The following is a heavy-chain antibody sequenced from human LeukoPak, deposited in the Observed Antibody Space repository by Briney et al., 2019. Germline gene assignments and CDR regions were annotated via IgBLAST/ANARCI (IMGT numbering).Heavy chain of an antibody. CDR3: ARPIAVAENWFDP. D-gene: IGHD6-19*01. V-gene: IGHV3-7*01. Sequence: GGSLRLSCVASGFTYRSLCMSWLRQAPGQGRVGVANINLGGRDIAYVHPVKGRFTIPRDNAKDSLSLKMHSLRAEDAAVYYCARPIAVAENWFDPWGQGTLVTVSS. CDR1: GFTYRSLC. J-gene: IGHJ5*02. CDR2: INLGGRDI.